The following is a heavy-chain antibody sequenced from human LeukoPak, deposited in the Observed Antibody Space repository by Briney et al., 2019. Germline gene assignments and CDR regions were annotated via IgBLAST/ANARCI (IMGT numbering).Heavy chain of an antibody. CDR2: ISSSSNYI. Sequence: PGGSLRLSCAVSGFIFSTYTMNWVRQAPGKGLEWVSSISSSSNYIFYADSVKGRFTISRDNAKNSLYLQMNSLRAEDTAVYYCARDKGDYGDYVANWFDPWGQGTLVTVSS. CDR3: ARDKGDYGDYVANWFDP. D-gene: IGHD4-17*01. CDR1: GFIFSTYT. J-gene: IGHJ5*02. V-gene: IGHV3-21*01.